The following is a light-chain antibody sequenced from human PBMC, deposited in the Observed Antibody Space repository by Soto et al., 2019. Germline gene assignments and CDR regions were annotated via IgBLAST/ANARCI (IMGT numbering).Light chain of an antibody. CDR3: QQYGNAQFN. J-gene: IGKJ3*01. V-gene: IGKV3-20*01. Sequence: EIVLTQSPGTLSFSPGERATLTCRASQSVSSSYLAWFQQKPGQAPRLLIYGASSRATGIPDRFSGSGSGTDFTLTISRLEPEDFEVYYCQQYGNAQFNFGTGTKVDI. CDR1: QSVSSSY. CDR2: GAS.